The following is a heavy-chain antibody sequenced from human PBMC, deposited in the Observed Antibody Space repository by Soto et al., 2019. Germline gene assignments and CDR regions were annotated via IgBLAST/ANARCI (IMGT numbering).Heavy chain of an antibody. CDR2: INHSGST. D-gene: IGHD4-4*01. V-gene: IGHV4-34*01. CDR1: GGSFSGYY. Sequence: SETLSLTCAVYGGSFSGYYWSWIRQPPGKGLEWIGEINHSGSTNYNPSLKSRVTISVDTSKNQFSLKLSSVTAADTAVYYCGRGRGYSNYPGGYYYYYGMDVWGQGTTVTVSS. J-gene: IGHJ6*02. CDR3: GRGRGYSNYPGGYYYYYGMDV.